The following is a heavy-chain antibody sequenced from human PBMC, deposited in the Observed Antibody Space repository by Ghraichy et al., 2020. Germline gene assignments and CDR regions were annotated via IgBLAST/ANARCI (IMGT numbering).Heavy chain of an antibody. D-gene: IGHD3-3*01. V-gene: IGHV4-59*01. CDR2: IYYSGGT. CDR3: ASSVGGRFTDV. J-gene: IGHJ6*04. Sequence: GYIYYSGGTNYNPFLKSRVTISVDTSKNQFSLKLSSVTAADTAVYYCASSVGGRFTDVWGKETTVTVSS.